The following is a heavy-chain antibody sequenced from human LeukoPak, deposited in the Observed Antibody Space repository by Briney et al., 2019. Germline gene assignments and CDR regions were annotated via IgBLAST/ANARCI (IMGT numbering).Heavy chain of an antibody. CDR2: IYHSGST. CDR1: GGSISSGGYS. V-gene: IGHV4-30-2*01. Sequence: SETLSLTCAVSGGSISSGGYSWSWLRQPPGTGLEWIGYIYHSGSTYYNPSLKSRVTISVDRSKNQFSLKLSSVTAADTAVYYCAVGVATIRWYFDLWGRGTLVTVSS. J-gene: IGHJ2*01. CDR3: AVGVATIRWYFDL. D-gene: IGHD5-24*01.